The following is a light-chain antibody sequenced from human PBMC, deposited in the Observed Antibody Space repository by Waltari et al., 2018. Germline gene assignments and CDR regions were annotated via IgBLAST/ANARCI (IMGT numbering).Light chain of an antibody. CDR2: GAS. J-gene: IGKJ1*01. CDR3: QQYNDWPRT. CDR1: QSVRTN. V-gene: IGKV3-15*01. Sequence: SPGERATLSCRASQSVRTNLAWYQQRSGQSPRLLIYGASTRASDIPGRFSGSGSGTDFTLTISSLQSEDFAVYYCQQYNDWPRTFGQGTKVEIK.